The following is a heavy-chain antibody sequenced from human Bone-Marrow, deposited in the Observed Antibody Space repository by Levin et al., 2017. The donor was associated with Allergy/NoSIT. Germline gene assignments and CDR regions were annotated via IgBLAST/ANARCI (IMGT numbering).Heavy chain of an antibody. Sequence: SGPTLVKPTQTLTLTCTPSGFSLSTSGMSVGWIRQPPGKALEWLALIDWDDDTYYSTSLKTRLTISKDTSKNQVVLIMTDMDPVVTATYYCARIIRGVIPAFDIWGQGTTVTVSS. D-gene: IGHD3-10*01. CDR2: IDWDDDT. CDR3: ARIIRGVIPAFDI. J-gene: IGHJ3*02. V-gene: IGHV2-70*01. CDR1: GFSLSTSGMS.